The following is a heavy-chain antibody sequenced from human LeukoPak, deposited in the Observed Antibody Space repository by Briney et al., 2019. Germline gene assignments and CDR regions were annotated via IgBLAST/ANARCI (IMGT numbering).Heavy chain of an antibody. CDR2: IYYSGST. V-gene: IGHV4-59*01. CDR1: GGSIFSYY. D-gene: IGHD5-18*01. J-gene: IGHJ4*02. CDR3: ARVRGYSYGFIPDY. Sequence: PSETLSLTCTVSGGSIFSYYWSWIRQPPGKGLEWIGYIYYSGSTNYNPSLKSRVTISVDTSKNQFSLKLSSVTAADTAVYYCARVRGYSYGFIPDYWGQGTLVTVSS.